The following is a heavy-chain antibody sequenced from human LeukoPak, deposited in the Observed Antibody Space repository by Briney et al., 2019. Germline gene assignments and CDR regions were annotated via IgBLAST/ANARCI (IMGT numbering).Heavy chain of an antibody. CDR1: GFTFSSYS. J-gene: IGHJ6*02. CDR2: ISSSSSYI. Sequence: GALRLSCAASGFTFSSYSMNWVRQAPGKGLEWVSPISSSSSYIYYADSVKGRFTISRDNAKNSLYLQMNSLRAEDTAVYYCARQVVPAAIRYYYGMDVWGQGTTVTVSS. CDR3: ARQVVPAAIRYYYGMDV. D-gene: IGHD2-2*02. V-gene: IGHV3-21*01.